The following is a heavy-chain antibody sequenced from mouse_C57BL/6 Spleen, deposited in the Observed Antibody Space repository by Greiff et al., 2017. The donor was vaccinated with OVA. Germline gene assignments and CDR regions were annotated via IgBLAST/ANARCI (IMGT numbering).Heavy chain of an antibody. Sequence: QVQLQQSGAELVMPGASVKLSCKASGYTFTSYWMHWVKQRPGQGLEWIGEIDPSDSYTNYNQKFKGKSTLTVDKSSSTAYMQLSSLTSEDSAVYYCARITTVVAGNYFDYWGQGTTLTVSS. V-gene: IGHV1-69*01. J-gene: IGHJ2*01. CDR3: ARITTVVAGNYFDY. CDR1: GYTFTSYW. CDR2: IDPSDSYT. D-gene: IGHD1-1*01.